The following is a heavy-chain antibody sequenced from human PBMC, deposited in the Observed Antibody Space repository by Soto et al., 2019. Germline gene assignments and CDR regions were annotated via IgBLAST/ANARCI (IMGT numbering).Heavy chain of an antibody. V-gene: IGHV4-34*01. J-gene: IGHJ4*02. Sequence: SENLSLTCAVHGGSLNGYYWDWHRQTPRKGRGWNGEINHSGSTPYNPSLKSRGTISVDTSKNQCSLKLSSVTAADTAVYYCARVPDDYCSGGSCYSFVDYWGQGTLVTVSS. D-gene: IGHD2-15*01. CDR1: GGSLNGYY. CDR3: ARVPDDYCSGGSCYSFVDY. CDR2: INHSGST.